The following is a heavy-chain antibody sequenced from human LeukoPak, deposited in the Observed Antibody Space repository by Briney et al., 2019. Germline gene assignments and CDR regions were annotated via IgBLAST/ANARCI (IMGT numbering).Heavy chain of an antibody. D-gene: IGHD6-13*01. V-gene: IGHV4-34*10. CDR3: ARLGLYTSSWHRYYYFDY. J-gene: IGHJ4*02. CDR1: GGSFNDYS. CDR2: INHSGST. Sequence: SETLSLTCGVHGGSFNDYSWTWIRQSPGKGLEWIGEINHSGSTSYNPALKSRFTMSVDASKNQFSLRLSSVTAADTAVYYCARLGLYTSSWHRYYYFDYWGQGTLVTVSS.